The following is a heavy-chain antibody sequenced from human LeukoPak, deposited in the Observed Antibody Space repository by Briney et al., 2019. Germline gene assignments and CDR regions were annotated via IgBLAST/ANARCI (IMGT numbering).Heavy chain of an antibody. Sequence: GGSLRLSCAASGFTFSSYAMSWVRQAPGKGLEWVSRISNSGDSTYYADSVKGRFAISRDNSKNTLYLQMNSLRAEDTAAYYCAKNLAGLPYAFDIWGQGTLVTVSS. CDR2: ISNSGDST. J-gene: IGHJ3*02. D-gene: IGHD6-19*01. CDR1: GFTFSSYA. V-gene: IGHV3-23*01. CDR3: AKNLAGLPYAFDI.